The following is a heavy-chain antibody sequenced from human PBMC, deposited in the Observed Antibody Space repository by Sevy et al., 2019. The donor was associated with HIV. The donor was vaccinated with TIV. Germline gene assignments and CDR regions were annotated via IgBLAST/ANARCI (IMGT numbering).Heavy chain of an antibody. V-gene: IGHV3-74*01. D-gene: IGHD3-10*01. Sequence: GGSLRLSCEASGFPFNSHWMHWVRQGPGQGLVWVSGINSDDTSIPYADSVKGRFTISRDNVKNTLYLQMSSLRAEDTALYYCARGSGVSFDYWGQGTLVTVSS. CDR2: INSDDTSI. CDR1: GFPFNSHW. CDR3: ARGSGVSFDY. J-gene: IGHJ4*02.